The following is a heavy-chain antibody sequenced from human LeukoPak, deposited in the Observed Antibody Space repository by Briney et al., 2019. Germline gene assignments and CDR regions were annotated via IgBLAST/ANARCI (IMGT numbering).Heavy chain of an antibody. CDR2: INTNTGNP. CDR1: GYTFTSYA. D-gene: IGHD3-16*02. J-gene: IGHJ4*02. V-gene: IGHV7-4-1*02. CDR3: ARDRSAYYDYVWGSYRYSLDLRPALDH. Sequence: ASVKVSCKASGYTFTSYAMNWVRQAPGQGLEWMGWINTNTGNPTYAQGFTGRFVFSLDTSVSTAYLQISSLKAEDTAVYYCARDRSAYYDYVWGSYRYSLDLRPALDHWGQGTLVTVSS.